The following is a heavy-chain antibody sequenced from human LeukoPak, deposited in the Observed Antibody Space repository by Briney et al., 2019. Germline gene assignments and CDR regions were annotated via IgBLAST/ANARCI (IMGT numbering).Heavy chain of an antibody. V-gene: IGHV4-39*01. J-gene: IGHJ4*02. CDR3: ASLSNREVRIIAAAGTGYFDY. CDR1: GGSTRSSSYY. D-gene: IGHD6-13*01. Sequence: SETLSLTCTVSGGSTRSSSYYWGWIRQPPGKDLEWIGSNSYSGTTYYNPSLESRVIISVDTSKNQFSLKLSSVTAADTAVYYCASLSNREVRIIAAAGTGYFDYWGQGTLVTVSS. CDR2: NSYSGTT.